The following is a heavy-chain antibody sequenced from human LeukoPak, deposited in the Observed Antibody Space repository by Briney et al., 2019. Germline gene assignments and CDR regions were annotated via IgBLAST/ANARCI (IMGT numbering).Heavy chain of an antibody. D-gene: IGHD3-22*01. CDR2: IIPIFGIA. Sequence: SVKVSCKASGGTFSSYAVSWVRQALGQGLEWMGRIIPIFGIANYAQKFQGRVTITADKSTSTAYMELSSLRSEDTAVYYCARGGGPYYYDSSGPQSRPFDPWGQGTLVTVSS. V-gene: IGHV1-69*04. CDR1: GGTFSSYA. J-gene: IGHJ5*02. CDR3: ARGGGPYYYDSSGPQSRPFDP.